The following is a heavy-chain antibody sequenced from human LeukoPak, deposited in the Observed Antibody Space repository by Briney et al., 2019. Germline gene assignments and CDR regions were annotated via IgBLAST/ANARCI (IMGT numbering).Heavy chain of an antibody. CDR1: RFTFSDYY. V-gene: IGHV3-11*04. CDR3: ARDRGATNPRAFDV. CDR2: ISSSGGTI. D-gene: IGHD1-26*01. Sequence: GGSLRLSCAASRFTFSDYYMTWIRQAPGNGLEWVSYISSSGGTIYYADSVKGRFTISRDNAKNSLYLQMNSLRAEDTAIYYCARDRGATNPRAFDVWGQGTMVTVYS. J-gene: IGHJ3*01.